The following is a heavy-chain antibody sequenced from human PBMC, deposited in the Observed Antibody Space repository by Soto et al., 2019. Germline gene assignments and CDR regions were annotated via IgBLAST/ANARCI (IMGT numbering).Heavy chain of an antibody. CDR1: GFTFSNYW. J-gene: IGHJ4*02. CDR2: INKDGGDK. V-gene: IGHV3-7*05. D-gene: IGHD6-19*01. Sequence: EVQLVESGGGLVQPGGSLRLSCAASGFTFSNYWMSWVRQAPGKGLEWVANINKDGGDKYYVDSVKGRFSISRDNAKNSLYLHMNSLRAEDTAVYYCARVQSLAGVYWGQGTLVTVSS. CDR3: ARVQSLAGVY.